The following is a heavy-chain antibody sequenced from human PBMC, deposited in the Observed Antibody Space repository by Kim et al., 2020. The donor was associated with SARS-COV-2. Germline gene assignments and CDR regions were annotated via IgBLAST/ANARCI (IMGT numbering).Heavy chain of an antibody. J-gene: IGHJ4*02. CDR2: IRSKANSYAT. Sequence: GGSLRLSCAASGFTFSGSAMHWVRQASGKGLEWVGRIRSKANSYATAYAASVKGRFTISRDDSKNTAYLQMNSLKTEDTAVYYCTRHGGYYDSSGYYYFDYWGQGTLVTVSS. CDR3: TRHGGYYDSSGYYYFDY. CDR1: GFTFSGSA. V-gene: IGHV3-73*01. D-gene: IGHD3-22*01.